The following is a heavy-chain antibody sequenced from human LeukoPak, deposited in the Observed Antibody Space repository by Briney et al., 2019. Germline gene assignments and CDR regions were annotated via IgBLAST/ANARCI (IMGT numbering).Heavy chain of an antibody. J-gene: IGHJ5*02. V-gene: IGHV4-4*07. Sequence: KSSETLSLTCTVSGGSISNYYWSWIRQTAGKGLEWIGHVYSSGITKYNPSLKSRATLSVDTSKNQFSLKLSSVTAADTAVYYCARGHSSSGAGWFDPWGQGTLVTVSS. CDR1: GGSISNYY. CDR3: ARGHSSSGAGWFDP. D-gene: IGHD6-6*01. CDR2: VYSSGIT.